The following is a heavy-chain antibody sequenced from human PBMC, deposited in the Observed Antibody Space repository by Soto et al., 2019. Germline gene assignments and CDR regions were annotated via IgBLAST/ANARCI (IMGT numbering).Heavy chain of an antibody. Sequence: SHTLSLTCAISGYSVSRINSAWNSIRQSPSRGLEWLGRTYYRSQWYSDYALSVNSRITINPDTSKNQVSLRLNSVTPEDTAVYFCARNTGHNLLDVWGQGTMVTVSS. CDR1: GYSVSRINSA. CDR3: ARNTGHNLLDV. J-gene: IGHJ3*01. V-gene: IGHV6-1*01. CDR2: TYYRSQWYS.